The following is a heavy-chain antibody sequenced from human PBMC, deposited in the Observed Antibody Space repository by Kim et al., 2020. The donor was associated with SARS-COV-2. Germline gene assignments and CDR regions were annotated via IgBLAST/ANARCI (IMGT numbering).Heavy chain of an antibody. CDR2: IIPIFGTA. CDR3: ARNFVELRSHYYYGMDV. CDR1: GGTFSSYA. J-gene: IGHJ6*02. D-gene: IGHD1-7*01. Sequence: SVKVSCKASGGTFSSYAISWVRQAPGQGLEWMGGIIPIFGTANYAQKFQGRVTITADESTSTAYMELSSLRSEDTAVYYCARNFVELRSHYYYGMDVWGQGTTVTVSS. V-gene: IGHV1-69*13.